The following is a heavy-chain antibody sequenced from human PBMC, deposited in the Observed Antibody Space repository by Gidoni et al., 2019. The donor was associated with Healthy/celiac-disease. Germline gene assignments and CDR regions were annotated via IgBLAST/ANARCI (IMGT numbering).Heavy chain of an antibody. CDR2: IYSGGST. V-gene: IGHV3-53*02. D-gene: IGHD5-12*01. CDR1: GFTVSSNY. CDR3: ARGNRGYSGSRGGMDV. J-gene: IGHJ6*02. Sequence: EVQLVETGGGLIQPGGSLRLSCAAPGFTVSSNYMSWVRQAPGKGLEWVSVIYSGGSTYYADSVKGRFTISRDNSKNTLYLQMNSLRAEDTAVYYCARGNRGYSGSRGGMDVWGQGTTVTVSS.